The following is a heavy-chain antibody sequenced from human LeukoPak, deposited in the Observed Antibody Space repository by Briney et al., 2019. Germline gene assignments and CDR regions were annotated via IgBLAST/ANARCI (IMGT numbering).Heavy chain of an antibody. CDR3: AKFESSGSQNRASDAFDI. J-gene: IGHJ3*02. CDR2: ISGSSGYI. D-gene: IGHD6-25*01. Sequence: GGSLRLSCAASGFTVSSNYMSWVRQAPGKGLEWVSFISGSSGYIYYADSVKGRFTISRDNSKNTLYLQMNSLRAEDTAVYYCAKFESSGSQNRASDAFDIWGQGTMVTVSS. V-gene: IGHV3-21*01. CDR1: GFTVSSNY.